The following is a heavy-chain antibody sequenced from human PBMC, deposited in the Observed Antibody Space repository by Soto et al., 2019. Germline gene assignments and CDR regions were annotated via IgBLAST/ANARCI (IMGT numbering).Heavy chain of an antibody. Sequence: GESLKISCKGSGYSFTSYWISWVRQMPGKGLEWMGRIDPSDSYTNYSPSFQGHVTISADKSISTAYLQWSSLKASETAMYYCARSSYDSSGYYGTYYYGMDVWGQGTTVTVSS. CDR3: ARSSYDSSGYYGTYYYGMDV. CDR1: GYSFTSYW. D-gene: IGHD3-22*01. J-gene: IGHJ6*02. CDR2: IDPSDSYT. V-gene: IGHV5-10-1*01.